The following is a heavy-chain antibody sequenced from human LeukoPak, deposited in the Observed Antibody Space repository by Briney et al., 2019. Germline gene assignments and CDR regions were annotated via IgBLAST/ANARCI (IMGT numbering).Heavy chain of an antibody. CDR1: GGSISSYY. CDR3: AKYVWGSYPTFEDY. Sequence: PSETLSLTCTVSGGSISSYYWSWIRQPPGKGLEWIGYISYSGSTNYNPSLKSRVTISVDTPKNQFSLKLSSVTAADTAVYYCAKYVWGSYPTFEDYWGQGTLVTVSS. CDR2: ISYSGST. D-gene: IGHD3-16*02. V-gene: IGHV4-59*01. J-gene: IGHJ4*02.